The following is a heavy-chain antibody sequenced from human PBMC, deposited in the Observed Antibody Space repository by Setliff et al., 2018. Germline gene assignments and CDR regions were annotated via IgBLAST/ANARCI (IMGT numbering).Heavy chain of an antibody. CDR2: TSGGGGFST. Sequence: GGSLRLSCAASGFRFDDYAMHWVRQAPGKGLEWVSTTSGGGGFSTYYADSVKGRFTISRDNSKNTVYLQMNSLRAEDTAIYYCAKALSPGQVGGYYTTFDYWGQGTLVTVSS. CDR3: AKALSPGQVGGYYTTFDY. J-gene: IGHJ4*02. V-gene: IGHV3-23*01. CDR1: GFRFDDYA. D-gene: IGHD3-22*01.